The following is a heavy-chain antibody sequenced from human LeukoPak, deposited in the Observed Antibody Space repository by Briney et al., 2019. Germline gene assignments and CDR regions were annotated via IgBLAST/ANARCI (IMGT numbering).Heavy chain of an antibody. V-gene: IGHV3-23*01. CDR1: GFTFSSYA. Sequence: GGSLRLSCAASGFTFSSYAMSWVRQAPGKGLEWVSAISGSGGSTYYADSVKGRFTISRDNSKNTLYLRMNSLRAEDTAVYYCAKDLDSYYDSSGYVGYWGQGTLVTVSS. J-gene: IGHJ4*02. CDR2: ISGSGGST. D-gene: IGHD3-22*01. CDR3: AKDLDSYYDSSGYVGY.